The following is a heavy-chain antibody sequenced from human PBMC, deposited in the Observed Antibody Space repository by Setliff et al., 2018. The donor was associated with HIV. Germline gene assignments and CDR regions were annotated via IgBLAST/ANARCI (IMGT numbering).Heavy chain of an antibody. CDR1: GGSFSGYY. Sequence: SETLSLTCTVYGGSFSGYYWSWIRQPPGKGLEWIGEIIHTGSTNYNPSLKSRVAISVDTSKNQFSLRLSSVTAADTAVYYCARGRSCSSSSCYLVYYYYYGMDVWGHGSTVTVSS. D-gene: IGHD2-2*01. CDR3: ARGRSCSSSSCYLVYYYYYGMDV. V-gene: IGHV4-34*01. J-gene: IGHJ6*02. CDR2: IIHTGST.